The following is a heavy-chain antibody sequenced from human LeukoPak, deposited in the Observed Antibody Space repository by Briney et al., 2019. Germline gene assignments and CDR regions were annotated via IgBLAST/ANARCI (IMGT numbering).Heavy chain of an antibody. D-gene: IGHD1-7*01. Sequence: GGSLRLSCAASGFTFSSYGMHWVRQAPGKGLEWVAVIWYDGSNKYYADSVKGRFTISRDNSKNTLYLQMNSLRAEDTAVYYCVKDKELGITGTTFYFDYWGQGTLVTVSS. V-gene: IGHV3-33*06. J-gene: IGHJ4*02. CDR2: IWYDGSNK. CDR3: VKDKELGITGTTFYFDY. CDR1: GFTFSSYG.